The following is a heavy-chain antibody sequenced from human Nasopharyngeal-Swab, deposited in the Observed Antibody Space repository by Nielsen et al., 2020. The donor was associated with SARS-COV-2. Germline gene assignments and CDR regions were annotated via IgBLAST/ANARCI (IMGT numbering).Heavy chain of an antibody. CDR3: AREGVVPAAMLDY. CDR1: GFTFSSYW. Sequence: GESLKISCAASGFTFSSYWMSWVRQAPGKGLEWVANIKQDGSEKYYVDSVKGRSTISRDNAKNSLYLQMNSLRAEDTAVYYCAREGVVPAAMLDYWGQGTLVTVSS. CDR2: IKQDGSEK. D-gene: IGHD2-2*01. J-gene: IGHJ4*02. V-gene: IGHV3-7*01.